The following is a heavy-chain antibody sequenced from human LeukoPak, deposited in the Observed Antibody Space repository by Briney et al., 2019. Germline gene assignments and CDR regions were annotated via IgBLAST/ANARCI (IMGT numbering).Heavy chain of an antibody. J-gene: IGHJ4*02. D-gene: IGHD3-10*01. CDR2: IIPIFGTA. V-gene: IGHV1-69*06. CDR1: GGTFSSYA. CDR3: ARADTLLWFGELSV. Sequence: ASVKVSCKASGGTFSSYAISWVRPAPGQGLEWMGGIIPIFGTANYAQKFQGRVTITADKSTSTAYMELSSLRSEDTAVYYCARADTLLWFGELSVWGQGTLVTVSS.